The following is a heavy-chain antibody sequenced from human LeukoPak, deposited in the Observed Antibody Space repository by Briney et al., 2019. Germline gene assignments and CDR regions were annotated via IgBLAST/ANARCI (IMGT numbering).Heavy chain of an antibody. CDR1: GYTFTDYW. CDR2: IRPGDSDT. Sequence: GESLKISCKGSGYTFTDYWIGWVRQMPGKGLEWMGIIRPGDSDTRYSPSFEGQVTISADKSINTAYLQWSSLKASDSAMYYCARRDSLAPFDSWGQGTLVTASS. CDR3: ARRDSLAPFDS. J-gene: IGHJ4*02. D-gene: IGHD1-1*01. V-gene: IGHV5-51*01.